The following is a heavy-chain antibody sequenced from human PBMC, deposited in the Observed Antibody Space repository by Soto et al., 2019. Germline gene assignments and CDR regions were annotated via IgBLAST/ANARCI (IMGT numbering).Heavy chain of an antibody. J-gene: IGHJ4*02. CDR1: GDSMTKYY. Sequence: QVQLQESGPGLVKHSETLSLTCTVSGDSMTKYYWSRIRQPAGKGLEGIGRIYTSGSTNYNPSLKSRVTMSIATSNNQFSLKLKSVTAADTAVYYCARTVGAAYYFDFWGQGSLVTVSS. CDR3: ARTVGAAYYFDF. V-gene: IGHV4-4*07. CDR2: IYTSGST. D-gene: IGHD1-26*01.